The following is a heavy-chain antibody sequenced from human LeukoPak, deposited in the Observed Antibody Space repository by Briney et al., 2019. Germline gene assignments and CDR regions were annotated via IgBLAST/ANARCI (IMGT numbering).Heavy chain of an antibody. CDR2: ISGSGGST. V-gene: IGHV3-23*01. CDR3: AKDRGIISDY. CDR1: GFTFSSCA. J-gene: IGHJ4*02. Sequence: PGGSLRLSCAASGFTFSSCAMSWVRRAPGGGLEGVSVISGSGGSTYYANYVEVRFTISRDNSKNTLYLQMNSLRAEDTAVYYCAKDRGIISDYWGQGTLVTVSS. D-gene: IGHD3-10*01.